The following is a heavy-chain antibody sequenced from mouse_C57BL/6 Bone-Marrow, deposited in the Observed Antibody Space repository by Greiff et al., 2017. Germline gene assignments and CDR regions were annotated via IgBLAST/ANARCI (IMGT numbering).Heavy chain of an antibody. J-gene: IGHJ3*01. D-gene: IGHD2-4*01. V-gene: IGHV1-74*01. CDR1: GYSFTSYW. CDR3: ATTDYASWFEY. CDR2: IHPSDSDP. Sequence: VQLQQSGAELVKPGASVKVSCKASGYSFTSYWMHWVKQRPGQGLEWIGRIHPSDSDPNSNQQSKGKATSTVDKSSSTAYMQVSILTSEDSTVYYCATTDYASWFEYWGKGTLVTVSA.